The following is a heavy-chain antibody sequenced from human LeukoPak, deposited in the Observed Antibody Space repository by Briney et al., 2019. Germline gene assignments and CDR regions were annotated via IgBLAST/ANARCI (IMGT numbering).Heavy chain of an antibody. D-gene: IGHD1-1*01. CDR2: IYTSGST. V-gene: IGHV4-59*10. CDR1: GGSFSGYY. J-gene: IGHJ6*03. CDR3: ARGPTTGYYYYMDV. Sequence: SETLSLTCAVYGGSFSGYYWSWIRQPPGKGLEWIGRIYTSGSTNYNPSLKSRVTMSLDTSKNQFSLKLSSVTAADTAVYYCARGPTTGYYYYMDVWGKGTTVTVSS.